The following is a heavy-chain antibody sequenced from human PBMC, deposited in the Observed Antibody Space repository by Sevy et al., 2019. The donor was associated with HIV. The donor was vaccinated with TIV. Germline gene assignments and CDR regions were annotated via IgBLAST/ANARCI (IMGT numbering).Heavy chain of an antibody. CDR2: IWTDGNNK. D-gene: IGHD3-10*01. J-gene: IGHJ3*02. Sequence: GGSLRLSCAASGFMFSTYGMHWVRQAPGKGLEWVAVIWTDGNNKYYAGSVKGRFTFSRDNSKSTLSLQMNSLRVEDTAMYYCVRERGPFDGFDIWGQGTMVTVSS. CDR1: GFMFSTYG. CDR3: VRERGPFDGFDI. V-gene: IGHV3-33*01.